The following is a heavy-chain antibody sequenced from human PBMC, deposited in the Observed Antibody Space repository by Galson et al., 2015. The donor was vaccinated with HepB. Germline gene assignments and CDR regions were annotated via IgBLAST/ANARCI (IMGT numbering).Heavy chain of an antibody. V-gene: IGHV3-64D*09. CDR3: VKVDDFWSGYYSGVDY. CDR1: GFTFSSYA. Sequence: SLRLSCAASGFTFSSYAMHWVRQAPGKGLEYVSAISSNGGSTYYADSVKGRFTISRDNSKNTLYLQMSSLRAEDTAVYYCVKVDDFWSGYYSGVDYWGQGTLVTVSS. CDR2: ISSNGGST. J-gene: IGHJ4*02. D-gene: IGHD3-3*01.